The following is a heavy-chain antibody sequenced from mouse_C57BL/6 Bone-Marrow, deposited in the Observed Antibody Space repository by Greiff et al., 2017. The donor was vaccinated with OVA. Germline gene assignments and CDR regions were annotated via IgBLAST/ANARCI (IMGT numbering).Heavy chain of an antibody. D-gene: IGHD2-12*01. Sequence: EVKLVESGPGLVKPSQSLSLTCSVTGYSITSGYYWNWIRQFPGNKLEWMGYISYDGSNNYNPSLKNRISITRDTSKNQFFLKLNSVTTEDTATYYCARDYYSYFDVWGTGTTVTVSS. CDR2: ISYDGSN. V-gene: IGHV3-6*01. J-gene: IGHJ1*03. CDR1: GYSITSGYY. CDR3: ARDYYSYFDV.